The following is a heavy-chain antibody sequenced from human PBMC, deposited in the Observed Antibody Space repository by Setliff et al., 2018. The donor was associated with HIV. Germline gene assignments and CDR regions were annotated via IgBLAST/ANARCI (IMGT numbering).Heavy chain of an antibody. D-gene: IGHD5-12*01. CDR2: IYRSGET. CDR1: IDSISSGFF. Sequence: PSETLSLTCTVAIDSISSGFFWGWIRQPPGKGLEWIGSIYRSGETFYNPSLRSRVAISGDTSKNHFSLKLSSVTAADTAIYYCARAPLEYSGYDYLRYFDYWGQGTLVTVSS. V-gene: IGHV4-38-2*02. CDR3: ARAPLEYSGYDYLRYFDY. J-gene: IGHJ4*02.